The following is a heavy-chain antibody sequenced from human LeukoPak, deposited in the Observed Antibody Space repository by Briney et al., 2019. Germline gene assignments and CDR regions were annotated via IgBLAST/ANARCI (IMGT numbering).Heavy chain of an antibody. CDR2: FHYSVNT. J-gene: IGHJ3*01. CDR3: ARQSYSIHGLSHFNF. Sequence: SETLSLTCAVSGDSITSQSQYWGWVRQPPGKGLEWVGSFHYSVNTFYNPSVEGRGTISVDTSSNQFSLKLTSATAADTAVYCCARQSYSIHGLSHFNFWGRGTMVTVS. CDR1: GDSITSQSQY. V-gene: IGHV4-39*01. D-gene: IGHD3-3*02.